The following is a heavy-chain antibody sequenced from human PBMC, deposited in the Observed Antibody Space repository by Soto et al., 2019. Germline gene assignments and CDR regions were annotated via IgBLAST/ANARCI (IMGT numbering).Heavy chain of an antibody. CDR1: GFPFKSYA. J-gene: IGHJ4*02. D-gene: IGHD6-13*01. CDR3: AKDGYSSSSWAFDS. CDR2: ITVSSDTT. V-gene: IGHV3-23*01. Sequence: GGSLILSCAASGFPFKSYAMSLVRPAPGKGLEWVSGITVSSDTTSYTDSVKGRFTISRDDSKNTLFLQMNSLRAEDTAIYYCAKDGYSSSSWAFDSWGQGIQVTVSS.